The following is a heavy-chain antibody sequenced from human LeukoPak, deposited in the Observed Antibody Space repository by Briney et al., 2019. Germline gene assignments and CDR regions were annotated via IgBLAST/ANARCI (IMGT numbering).Heavy chain of an antibody. D-gene: IGHD2-21*01. Sequence: SVTVSCKASGGTFSSYAISWVRQAPGQGLEWMGRIIPILGIANYAQKFQGRVTITADKSTSTAYMELSSLRSEDTAVYYCARVGGEARDDAFDIWGQGTMVTVSS. J-gene: IGHJ3*02. CDR3: ARVGGEARDDAFDI. CDR1: GGTFSSYA. V-gene: IGHV1-69*04. CDR2: IIPILGIA.